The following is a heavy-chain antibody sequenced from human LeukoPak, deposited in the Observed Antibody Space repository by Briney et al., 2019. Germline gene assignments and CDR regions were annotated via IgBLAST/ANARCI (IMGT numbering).Heavy chain of an antibody. CDR3: AADLNYYDSSGSGDY. Sequence: ASVKVSCKASGYTFIAYYMHWVRQAPGQGLEWMGWINPTSGGTNYAQKFQERVTITSDMATSTAYMDLTSLRSEDTAVYYCAADLNYYDSSGSGDYWGQGTLVTVSS. D-gene: IGHD3-22*01. V-gene: IGHV1-2*02. CDR2: INPTSGGT. J-gene: IGHJ4*02. CDR1: GYTFIAYY.